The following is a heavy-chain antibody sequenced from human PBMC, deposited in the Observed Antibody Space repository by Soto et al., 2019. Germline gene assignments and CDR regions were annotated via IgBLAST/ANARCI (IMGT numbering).Heavy chain of an antibody. CDR3: ASENNPDRGYSSPQMAYYYYGMDV. CDR1: GYTFTGYY. D-gene: IGHD6-13*01. CDR2: INPNGGST. V-gene: IGHV1-2*02. Sequence: ASVKVSCTASGYTFTGYYIHWVRQAPGQGLEWMGWINPNGGSTSYAQKFEGRVTMTRDTSTSTVYMELSSLRSEDTAVYYCASENNPDRGYSSPQMAYYYYGMDVWGQGTTVTVSS. J-gene: IGHJ6*02.